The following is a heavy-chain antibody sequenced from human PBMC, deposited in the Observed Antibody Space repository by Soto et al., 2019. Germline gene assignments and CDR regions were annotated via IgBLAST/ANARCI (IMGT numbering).Heavy chain of an antibody. D-gene: IGHD5-12*01. V-gene: IGHV1-2*04. J-gene: IGHJ6*03. Sequence: PGQGLEWMGWINPNSGVTKYAQKFQGWVTMTRDTSIRTVYMQLSRLRSDDTAVYYCARESGGATATLDYYYFYMDVWGTGTTVTVSS. CDR2: INPNSGVT. CDR3: ARESGGATATLDYYYFYMDV.